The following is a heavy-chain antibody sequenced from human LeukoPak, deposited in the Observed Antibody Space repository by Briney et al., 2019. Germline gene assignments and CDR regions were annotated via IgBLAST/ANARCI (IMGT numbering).Heavy chain of an antibody. CDR2: INQDGTEK. D-gene: IGHD3-10*01. J-gene: IGHJ4*02. CDR3: VKVAKYYYGSETYYFFEH. CDR1: GFTFTTYW. Sequence: GGSLRLSCAASGFTFTTYWMAWVRQFPGKGLEWVANINQDGTEKYYVDSVKGRFTISRDNTKNSLYLQMNSLRVEDTAIYYCVKVAKYYYGSETYYFFEHWGQGTPVTASS. V-gene: IGHV3-7*01.